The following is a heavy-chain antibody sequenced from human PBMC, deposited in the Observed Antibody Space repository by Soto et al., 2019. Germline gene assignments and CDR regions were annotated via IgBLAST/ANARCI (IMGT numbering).Heavy chain of an antibody. J-gene: IGHJ4*02. CDR3: ARGNPPVVAATDCCFDY. D-gene: IGHD2-15*01. V-gene: IGHV4-30-4*01. CDR2: IYYSGST. CDR1: GGSISSGDYY. Sequence: QVQLQESGPGLVKPSQTLSLTCTVSGGSISSGDYYWSWIRQPPGKGLEWIGYIYYSGSTYYNPSLKSRVTISVDTSKNQCSLKLSSVTAADTAVYYCARGNPPVVAATDCCFDYWGQGTLVTVSS.